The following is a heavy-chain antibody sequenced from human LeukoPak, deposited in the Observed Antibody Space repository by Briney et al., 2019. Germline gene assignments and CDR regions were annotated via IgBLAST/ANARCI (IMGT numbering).Heavy chain of an antibody. D-gene: IGHD1-14*01. V-gene: IGHV3-21*01. J-gene: IGHJ4*02. CDR2: ISSSSTYI. Sequence: GGSLRLSCPASGFTFSNYSMNWVRQAPGKGLEWVSSISSSSTYIYYADSVEGRFTISRDNAKNSLYLHLNSLRAEDTAVYYCAREPLTGYYFDYWGQGTLVTVSS. CDR1: GFTFSNYS. CDR3: AREPLTGYYFDY.